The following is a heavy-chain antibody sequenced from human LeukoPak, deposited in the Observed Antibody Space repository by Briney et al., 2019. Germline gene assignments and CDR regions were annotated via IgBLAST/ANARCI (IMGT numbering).Heavy chain of an antibody. Sequence: SETLSLTCAVYGGSFSGYYWSWIRQPPGKGLEWIGTMYHSGNSYYNPSLQSRVTISVDTSKNQFSLKLSSVTAADTAVYYCARGRDGYFDYWGQGTLVTVSS. CDR2: MYHSGNS. V-gene: IGHV4-34*01. D-gene: IGHD5-24*01. J-gene: IGHJ4*02. CDR3: ARGRDGYFDY. CDR1: GGSFSGYY.